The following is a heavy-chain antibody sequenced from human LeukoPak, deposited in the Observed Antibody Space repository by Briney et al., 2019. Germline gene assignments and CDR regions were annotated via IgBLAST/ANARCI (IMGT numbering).Heavy chain of an antibody. V-gene: IGHV3-23*01. Sequence: PGGSLRLSCAASGFTFSSYAMSWVRQAPGKGLEWVSAISGSGGSTYYADSVKGRFTISRDNSKDTLYLQMNSLRAEDTAVYYCAKDLRRDGSNYFDYWGQGTLVTVSS. CDR3: AKDLRRDGSNYFDY. CDR2: ISGSGGST. CDR1: GFTFSSYA. J-gene: IGHJ4*02. D-gene: IGHD3-10*01.